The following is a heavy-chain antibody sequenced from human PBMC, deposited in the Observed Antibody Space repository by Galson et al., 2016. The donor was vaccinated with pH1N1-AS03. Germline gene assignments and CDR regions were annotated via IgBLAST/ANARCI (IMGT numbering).Heavy chain of an antibody. CDR1: GFTFSNYW. J-gene: IGHJ4*02. CDR2: INQDESEK. Sequence: SLRLSCAASGFTFSNYWMHWVRQAPGRGLEWVANINQDESEKYYVDSAKGRFTITRDNAKTSLYLQMSSLRAEGTAVYYCAFWSRAGGSGWGQGTLVSVFS. V-gene: IGHV3-7*03. CDR3: AFWSRAGGSG. D-gene: IGHD3-3*01.